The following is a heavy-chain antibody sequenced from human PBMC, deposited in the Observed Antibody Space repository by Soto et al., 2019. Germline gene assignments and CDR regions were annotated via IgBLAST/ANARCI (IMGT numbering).Heavy chain of an antibody. V-gene: IGHV3-48*01. Sequence: PGGSLRLSCAASGFTFSSYSMNWVRQAPGKGLEWVSYISSSSSTIYYADSVKGRFTISRDNAKNSLYLQMNSLRAEDTAVYYCARWTVVAATEFDAFDIWGQGTMVTVSS. J-gene: IGHJ3*02. CDR1: GFTFSSYS. CDR3: ARWTVVAATEFDAFDI. CDR2: ISSSSSTI. D-gene: IGHD2-15*01.